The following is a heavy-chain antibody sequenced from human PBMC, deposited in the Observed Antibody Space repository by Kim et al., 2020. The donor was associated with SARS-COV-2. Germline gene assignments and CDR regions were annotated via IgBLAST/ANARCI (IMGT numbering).Heavy chain of an antibody. CDR1: GFDFNPYF. CDR2: TTGNGGSR. Sequence: GGSLRLSCSASGFDFNPYFMAWVRQAPGKGLEWVSYTTGNGGSRYYADSVRGRFTISRDNSRNTLYLQLTSLRVDDTAVYYCAKGGLYFEHWGQVTLVTVSS. V-gene: IGHV3-23*01. D-gene: IGHD3-10*01. CDR3: AKGGLYFEH. J-gene: IGHJ4*02.